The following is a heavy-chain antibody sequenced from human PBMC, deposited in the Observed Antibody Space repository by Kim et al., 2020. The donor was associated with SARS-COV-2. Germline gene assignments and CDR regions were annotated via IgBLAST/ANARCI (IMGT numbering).Heavy chain of an antibody. J-gene: IGHJ5*02. CDR3: VRGWNFDP. V-gene: IGHV3-74*01. CDR2: INTDGSHT. CDR1: GFTFSNYW. Sequence: GGSLRLSCAASGFTFSNYWMHWVRQAPGKGLVWVSRINTDGSHTDDADSVKGRFTISRDNAKNTLYLQMNSLRAEDTAVYFCVRGWNFDPWGQGTLVTVSS. D-gene: IGHD1-1*01.